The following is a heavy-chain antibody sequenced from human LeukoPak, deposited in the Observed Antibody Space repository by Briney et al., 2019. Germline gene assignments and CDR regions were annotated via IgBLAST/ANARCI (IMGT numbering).Heavy chain of an antibody. V-gene: IGHV1-18*01. J-gene: IGHJ3*01. Sequence: ASVKVSCKASGYTFADYGISWVRQAPGQGLEWMGWISAYNDNRKYALKFQGRVSMTTDTSTNTAYMEVRSLRSDDTAVYYCAKANWNDVLVFWRSDFFDVWGQGTMVTVSS. CDR1: GYTFADYG. CDR2: ISAYNDNR. CDR3: AKANWNDVLVFWRSDFFDV. D-gene: IGHD1-1*01.